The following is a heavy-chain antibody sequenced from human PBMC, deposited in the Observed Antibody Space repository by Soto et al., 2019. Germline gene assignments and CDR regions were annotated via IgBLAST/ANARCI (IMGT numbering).Heavy chain of an antibody. D-gene: IGHD5-12*01. CDR2: INYSRST. CDR3: AKSKWLDFDY. CDR1: GGSISSYY. V-gene: IGHV4-59*01. J-gene: IGHJ4*02. Sequence: ETLSLTCTVSGGSISSYYWSWIRQPPGKGLEWIGYINYSRSTKYNPSLKSRVSMSVDTSKKQFSLKLRSVTAADTAVYYCAKSKWLDFDYWGQGTLVTVSS.